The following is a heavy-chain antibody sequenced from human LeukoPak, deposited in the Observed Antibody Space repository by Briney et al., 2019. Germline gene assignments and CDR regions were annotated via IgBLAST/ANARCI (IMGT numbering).Heavy chain of an antibody. Sequence: PGGSLRLSCAASGSTFSGYAMHWVRQAPGKGLEYVSAISSNGGSTYYANSVKGRFTISRDNSKNTLYLQMGSLRAEDMAVYYCAREVAGTIDYWGQGTLVTVS. J-gene: IGHJ4*02. CDR3: AREVAGTIDY. CDR2: ISSNGGST. V-gene: IGHV3-64*01. D-gene: IGHD6-19*01. CDR1: GSTFSGYA.